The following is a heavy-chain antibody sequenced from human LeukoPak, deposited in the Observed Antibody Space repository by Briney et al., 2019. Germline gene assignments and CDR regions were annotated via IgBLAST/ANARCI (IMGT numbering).Heavy chain of an antibody. CDR2: IYTSGST. V-gene: IGHV4-61*02. J-gene: IGHJ6*03. Sequence: SETLSLTCTVSGGSISSGSYSWSWIRQPAGKGLEWIGRIYTSGSTNYNPSLKSRVTISVDTSKNQFSLKLSSVTAADTAVYYCARDAIAAAAGGFYYYYYMDVWGKGTTVTVSS. CDR1: GGSISSGSYS. CDR3: ARDAIAAAAGGFYYYYYMDV. D-gene: IGHD6-13*01.